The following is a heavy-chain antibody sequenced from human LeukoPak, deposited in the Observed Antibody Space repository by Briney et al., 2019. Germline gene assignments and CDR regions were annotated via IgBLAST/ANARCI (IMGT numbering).Heavy chain of an antibody. Sequence: SETMSLTCTVSGGSISSYYWSWIRQPPGKGLEWIGYIYYSGSTNYNPSLKSRVTISVDTSKNQFSLKLSSVTAADTAVYYCARVTAAGNWFDPWGQGTLVTVSS. CDR3: ARVTAAGNWFDP. V-gene: IGHV4-59*01. J-gene: IGHJ5*02. CDR1: GGSISSYY. CDR2: IYYSGST. D-gene: IGHD6-13*01.